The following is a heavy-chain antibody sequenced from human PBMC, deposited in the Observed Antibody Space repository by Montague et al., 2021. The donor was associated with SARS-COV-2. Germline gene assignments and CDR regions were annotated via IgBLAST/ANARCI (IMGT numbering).Heavy chain of an antibody. V-gene: IGHV4-59*01. J-gene: IGHJ4*02. CDR1: GGSISSYY. CDR3: ARGMHYYDSSGYYFDY. CDR2: IYYSGST. D-gene: IGHD3-22*01. Sequence: SETLSLTCTVSGGSISSYYWSWIRQPPGKGLEWIGYIYYSGSTNYNPSLKSRVTISVDTSKNQFSLKLSSVTAADTAVYYCARGMHYYDSSGYYFDYWGQGTLGTVSS.